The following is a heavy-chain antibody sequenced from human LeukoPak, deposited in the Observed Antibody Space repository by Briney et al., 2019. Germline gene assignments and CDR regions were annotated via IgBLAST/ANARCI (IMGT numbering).Heavy chain of an antibody. J-gene: IGHJ4*02. CDR3: ARDISVAGSFLLFDY. CDR2: IYTSGSS. CDR1: GGSLSSYY. V-gene: IGHV4-4*07. Sequence: SETLSLTCTVSGGSLSSYYWGWLRQPAGKGLEWIGRIYTSGSSNSNPSLKSRVTMSADTSKNQFSLKLSSVTAADTAVYYCARDISVAGSFLLFDYWGEGTLVTVSS. D-gene: IGHD6-19*01.